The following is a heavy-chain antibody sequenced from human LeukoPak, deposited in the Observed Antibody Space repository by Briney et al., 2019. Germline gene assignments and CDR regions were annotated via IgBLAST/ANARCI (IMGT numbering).Heavy chain of an antibody. CDR2: IYYSGST. J-gene: IGHJ6*03. Sequence: SETLSLTCTVSGGSISPYYWSWIRQPPGKGLEWIGYIYYSGSTNYNPSLKSRVTISVDTSKNQFSLKLSSVTAAGTAMYFCARAFYPGYYSYMAVWGKGTTVTVSS. CDR1: GGSISPYY. V-gene: IGHV4-59*01. CDR3: ARAFYPGYYSYMAV. D-gene: IGHD3-3*02.